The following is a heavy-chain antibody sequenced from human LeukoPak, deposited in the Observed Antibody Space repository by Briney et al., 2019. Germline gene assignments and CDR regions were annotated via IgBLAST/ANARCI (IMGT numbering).Heavy chain of an antibody. CDR2: IYYSGST. Sequence: SETLSLTCIVSGGSLSNYYWSWIRQPPGKGLEWIGYIYYSGSTNYNPSLKSRVTISVDTSKNQFSLKLSSVTAADTAVYYCARDAGDSIFDYWGQGTLVTVSS. D-gene: IGHD2-21*02. J-gene: IGHJ4*02. CDR3: ARDAGDSIFDY. V-gene: IGHV4-59*01. CDR1: GGSLSNYY.